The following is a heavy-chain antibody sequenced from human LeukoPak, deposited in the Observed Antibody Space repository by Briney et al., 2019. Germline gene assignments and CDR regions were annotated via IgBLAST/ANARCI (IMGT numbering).Heavy chain of an antibody. J-gene: IGHJ5*02. CDR1: GFTFSSYW. CDR2: INSDGSST. Sequence: GGSLRLSCAASGFTFSSYWMHWVRQAPGKGLVWVSRINSDGSSTSYADSVKGRFTISRDNAKNTLYLQMNSLRAEDTAVYYCHTTTVTTFRFDPWGQGTLVTVSS. CDR3: HTTTVTTFRFDP. V-gene: IGHV3-74*01. D-gene: IGHD4-11*01.